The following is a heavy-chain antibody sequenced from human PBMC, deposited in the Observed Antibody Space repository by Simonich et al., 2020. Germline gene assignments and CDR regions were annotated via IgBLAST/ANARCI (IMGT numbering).Heavy chain of an antibody. CDR2: IYTGDSDT. Sequence: EVQLVQSGAEVEKPGESLKISCTGSGSSFTSYWIGWGGQMPGQGLGWIGTIYTGDSDTRYSPSFQGQVTISADKSISTAYLQWSSLKASDTAMYYCARQLNDFDIWGQGTMVTVSS. CDR3: ARQLNDFDI. V-gene: IGHV5-51*01. J-gene: IGHJ3*02. D-gene: IGHD1-1*01. CDR1: GSSFTSYW.